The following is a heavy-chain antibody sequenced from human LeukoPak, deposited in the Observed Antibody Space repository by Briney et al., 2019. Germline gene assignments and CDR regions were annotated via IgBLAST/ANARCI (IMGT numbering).Heavy chain of an antibody. V-gene: IGHV3-7*01. J-gene: IGHJ4*02. CDR3: ARDTMVRGVLSSIY. CDR2: IKQDGSVK. CDR1: GFTLSSYW. Sequence: SGGSLRLSCAASGFTLSSYWMSWVRQAPGKGLEWEANIKQDGSVKQYVDSVKGRFIISRDNAKNSLYLQMNSLRAEDTAVYYCARDTMVRGVLSSIYWGQGTLVTVSS. D-gene: IGHD3-10*01.